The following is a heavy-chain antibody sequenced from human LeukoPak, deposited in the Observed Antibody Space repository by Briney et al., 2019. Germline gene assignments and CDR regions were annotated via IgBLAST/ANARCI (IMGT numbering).Heavy chain of an antibody. CDR3: ASDQSIGADLRYFFDY. Sequence: PGGSLRLSCAASGITFSRYAMNWVRQAPGKGLEWVSYISSSSSNIQYADSVKGRFTISRDNAKKSLYLQMNSLRDEDTAVYYCASDQSIGADLRYFFDYWDQGTLVTVSS. D-gene: IGHD6-13*01. J-gene: IGHJ4*02. CDR1: GITFSRYA. V-gene: IGHV3-48*02. CDR2: ISSSSSNI.